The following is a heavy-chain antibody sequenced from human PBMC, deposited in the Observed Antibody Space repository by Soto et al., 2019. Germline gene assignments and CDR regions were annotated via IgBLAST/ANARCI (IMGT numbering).Heavy chain of an antibody. CDR3: TIPRGPMIRP. J-gene: IGHJ5*02. CDR2: IKSKTDGGTT. V-gene: IGHV3-15*01. Sequence: EVQLVESGGGLVEPGGSLRLSCTASGFTFSNAWMTWVRQAPGKGLEWVGRIKSKTDGGTTDYAAPVKGRFTISRDDSKNTMYLQMNSLKTEDTAVYYCTIPRGPMIRPWGQGTRVTVSS. D-gene: IGHD3-22*01. CDR1: GFTFSNAW.